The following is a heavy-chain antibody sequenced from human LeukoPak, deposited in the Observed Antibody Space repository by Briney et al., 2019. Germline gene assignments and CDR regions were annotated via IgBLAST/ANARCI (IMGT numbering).Heavy chain of an antibody. CDR2: INPNSGGT. Sequence: GASVKVSCKASGYIFTAYFIHWVRQAPGQGLEWMGWINPNSGGTNYAQKFQGRVTMTRDTSISTAYMELSSLKSEDTAVYYCATVRWGSSFDFDYWGQGTLVTVSS. V-gene: IGHV1-2*02. CDR1: GYIFTAYF. D-gene: IGHD6-13*01. CDR3: ATVRWGSSFDFDY. J-gene: IGHJ4*02.